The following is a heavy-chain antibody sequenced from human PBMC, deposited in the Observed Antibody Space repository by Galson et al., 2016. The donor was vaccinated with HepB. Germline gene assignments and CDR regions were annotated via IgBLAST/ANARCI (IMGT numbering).Heavy chain of an antibody. CDR1: RDSIGNYY. D-gene: IGHD3-10*01. CDR3: ARGVIAFRYNWFDP. V-gene: IGHV4-4*07. CDR2: IHTSGGT. Sequence: ETLSLTCTVSRDSIGNYYWSWIRQSAGKGLEWIGRIHTSGGTDYNLSLKSRVTISVDTSKNQFSLRLASVTAADTAVYYCARGVIAFRYNWFDPWGQGTLVTVSS. J-gene: IGHJ5*02.